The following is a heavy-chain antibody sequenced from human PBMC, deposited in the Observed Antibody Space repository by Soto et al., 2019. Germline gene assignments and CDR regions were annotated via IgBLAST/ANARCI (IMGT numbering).Heavy chain of an antibody. J-gene: IGHJ6*03. CDR3: ARDRTVTTMDV. D-gene: IGHD4-17*01. V-gene: IGHV3-21*01. Sequence: GGSLRLSCAASGFTFSSYSMNWVRQAPGKGLEWVSSISSSSSYIYYADSVKGRFTISRDNAKNSLYLQMNSLRAEDTAVYYCARDRTVTTMDVWGKGTTVTVSS. CDR1: GFTFSSYS. CDR2: ISSSSSYI.